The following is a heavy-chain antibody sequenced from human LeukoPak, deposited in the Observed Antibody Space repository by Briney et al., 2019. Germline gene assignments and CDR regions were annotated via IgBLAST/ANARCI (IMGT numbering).Heavy chain of an antibody. CDR1: GGTFSSYA. CDR3: ARDWPDDYGDYEFDY. CDR2: INTNTGNP. D-gene: IGHD4-17*01. J-gene: IGHJ4*02. V-gene: IGHV7-4-1*02. Sequence: ASVKVSCKASGGTFSSYAISWVRQAPGQGLEWMGWINTNTGNPTYAQGFTGRFVFSLDTSVSTAYLQISSLKAEDTAVYYCARDWPDDYGDYEFDYWGQGTLVTVSS.